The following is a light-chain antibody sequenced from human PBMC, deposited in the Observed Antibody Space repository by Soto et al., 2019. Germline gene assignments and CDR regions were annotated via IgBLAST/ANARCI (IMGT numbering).Light chain of an antibody. V-gene: IGLV6-57*04. J-gene: IGLJ1*01. Sequence: NFMLTQPHSVSESPGKTVTISCTRSSGSIASNYVQWYQQRPGSAPTPVIYEDNERPSGVPDRFSGSKSGNTASLTISGLQAEDESDYYCCSYAGSYTYVFGTGTKVTVL. CDR2: EDN. CDR3: CSYAGSYTYV. CDR1: SGSIASNY.